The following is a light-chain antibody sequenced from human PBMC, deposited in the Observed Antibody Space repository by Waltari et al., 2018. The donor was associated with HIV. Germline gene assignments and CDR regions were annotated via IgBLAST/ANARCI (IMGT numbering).Light chain of an antibody. V-gene: IGLV3-10*01. CDR1: TLPRKY. J-gene: IGLJ3*02. CDR2: EDS. Sequence: SYELTQSPSVSVSPGQTARITCSGETLPRKYVYWYQQKSGQAPMLIMYEDSERTSGIPERFSGSSSGTLATLTITGAQVEDEADYYCSSTDTGENDWVFGGGTKLTVL. CDR3: SSTDTGENDWV.